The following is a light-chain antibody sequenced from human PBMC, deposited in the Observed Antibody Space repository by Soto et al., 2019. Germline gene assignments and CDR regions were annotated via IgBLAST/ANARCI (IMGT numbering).Light chain of an antibody. CDR2: DAS. CDR3: QQRSNWLPNT. V-gene: IGKV3-11*01. Sequence: EVVLTQSRDTLSLCTGERARLSCRVSQGRSSHSAWYQQKPGQAPRLLIYDASNRATGIPARFSGSGSGTDFALTISSLEPEDFAVYYCQQRSNWLPNTFGQGRRLAMK. J-gene: IGKJ5*01. CDR1: QGRSSH.